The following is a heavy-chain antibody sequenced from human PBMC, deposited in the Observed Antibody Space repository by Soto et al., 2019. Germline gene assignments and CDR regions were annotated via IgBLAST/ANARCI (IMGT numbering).Heavy chain of an antibody. D-gene: IGHD3-16*01. J-gene: IGHJ6*02. CDR2: MNAKSGDA. Sequence: QAHLEQSGAELKRPGASVKVSCKASGYTFSDFDINWLRQASGQGPEWMGWMNAKSGDAFFAQRFQGKFNMTWDTSLSTAYMEVGSLTSDDTAIYYCARGNPFNYAGFDVWGQGTTVAVSS. CDR1: GYTFSDFD. CDR3: ARGNPFNYAGFDV. V-gene: IGHV1-8*01.